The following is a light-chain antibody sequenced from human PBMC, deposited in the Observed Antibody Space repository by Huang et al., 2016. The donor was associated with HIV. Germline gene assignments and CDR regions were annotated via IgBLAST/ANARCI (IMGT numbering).Light chain of an antibody. J-gene: IGKJ1*01. Sequence: DIQMTQSPSSLSASVGDRVTITCQARQDISTYLNWYQQKPGNAPKVLIYAASNLETGVPSRFSGSGSGTDVTFTISSLQPGDIATYYCQQYDNLPWTFGQGTKVEIK. V-gene: IGKV1-33*01. CDR3: QQYDNLPWT. CDR1: QDISTY. CDR2: AAS.